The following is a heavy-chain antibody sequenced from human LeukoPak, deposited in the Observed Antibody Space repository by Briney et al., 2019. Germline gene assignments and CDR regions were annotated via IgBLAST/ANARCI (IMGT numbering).Heavy chain of an antibody. CDR3: ARWPPLAFSFDWFYGMGV. CDR2: MNPNSGNT. D-gene: IGHD3-9*01. Sequence: ASVKVSCKASGYTFTSYDINWVRQATGQGLEWMRWMNPNSGNTGYAQKFQGRVTMTRNTSISTAYMELSSLRSEDTAVYYCARWPPLAFSFDWFYGMGVWGQGTTVTVSS. CDR1: GYTFTSYD. V-gene: IGHV1-8*01. J-gene: IGHJ6*02.